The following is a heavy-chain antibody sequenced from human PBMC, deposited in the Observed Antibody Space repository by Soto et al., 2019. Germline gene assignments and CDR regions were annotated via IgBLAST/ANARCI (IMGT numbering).Heavy chain of an antibody. Sequence: EVQLVESGGGSVQPGGSLRLSCVASGITFTNYWMHWVRQVPGKGLVWVARVDSDGRGTSYADFVKGGFIICRDNAKSTLYLKMHSLRVEDTAMYYGGIVFEHWGQGNPVSVSS. CDR2: VDSDGRGT. D-gene: IGHD3-16*02. V-gene: IGHV3-74*01. J-gene: IGHJ4*02. CDR3: GIVFEH. CDR1: GITFTNYW.